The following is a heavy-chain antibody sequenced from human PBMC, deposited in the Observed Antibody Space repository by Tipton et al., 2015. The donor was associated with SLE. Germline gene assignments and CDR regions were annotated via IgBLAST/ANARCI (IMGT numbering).Heavy chain of an antibody. D-gene: IGHD6-13*01. CDR2: ISSSSSYI. V-gene: IGHV3-21*01. J-gene: IGHJ6*03. Sequence: SLRLSCAASGFTFSNYSMNWVRQAPGKGLEWVSSISSSSSYIYYADSVKGRFTISRDNAKNSLYLQMNSLRAEDTAVYYCARRDGQQLAGNYYYYMDVWGKGTAVTVSS. CDR3: ARRDGQQLAGNYYYYMDV. CDR1: GFTFSNYS.